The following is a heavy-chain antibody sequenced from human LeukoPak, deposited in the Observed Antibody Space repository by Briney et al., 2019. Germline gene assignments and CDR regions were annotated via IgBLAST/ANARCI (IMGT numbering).Heavy chain of an antibody. D-gene: IGHD3-16*01. CDR2: ISTSGSTR. CDR3: ARGYAPDRSTYFDL. Sequence: PGGSLRLSCEASGFTFIDYYLTWIRQAPGKGLEWVSYISTSGSTRYYTDSVKGRFIVSRDNARNSLYLQMISLRPEDTAVYYCARGYAPDRSTYFDLWGQGTLVTVSS. J-gene: IGHJ4*02. CDR1: GFTFIDYY. V-gene: IGHV3-11*01.